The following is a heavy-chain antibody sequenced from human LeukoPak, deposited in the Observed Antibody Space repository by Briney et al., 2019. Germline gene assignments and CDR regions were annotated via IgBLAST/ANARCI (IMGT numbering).Heavy chain of an antibody. J-gene: IGHJ1*01. CDR1: GGSISSSTYY. D-gene: IGHD3-10*01. CDR3: ARQWFH. V-gene: IGHV4-39*01. CDR2: INYSGST. Sequence: SETLSLTCTVSGGSISSSTYYWGWIRQPPGKGLEWIGSINYSGSTYYNPSLKSRVTISVDTSKNQFSLKVTSVTAADTAVYHCARQWFHWGQGTLVSVSS.